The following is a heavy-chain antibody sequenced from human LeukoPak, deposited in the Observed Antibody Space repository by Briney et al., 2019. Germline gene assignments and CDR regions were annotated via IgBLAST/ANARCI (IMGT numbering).Heavy chain of an antibody. CDR3: ARFFQYGDYRGNWFDP. Sequence: PGGSLRLSCAASGFTFTSYGMHWVRQAPGKGLKWVAFIHYDGSNKYYADSVKGRFTISRDNSKNTLYLQMNSLRAEDTAVYYCARFFQYGDYRGNWFDPWGQGTLVTVSS. CDR1: GFTFTSYG. J-gene: IGHJ5*02. V-gene: IGHV3-30*02. CDR2: IHYDGSNK. D-gene: IGHD4-17*01.